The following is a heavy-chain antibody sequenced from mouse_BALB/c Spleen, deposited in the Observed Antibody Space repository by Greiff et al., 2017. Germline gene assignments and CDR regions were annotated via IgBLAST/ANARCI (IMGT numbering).Heavy chain of an antibody. Sequence: VQLQQSGAELVKPGASVKMSCTASGFTFTSYWMHWVKQRPGQGLEWIGYINTSTGCTEYNQKFKDKATLTADKSSSTAYMQLSSLTSEDSAVYYCARLRLRQGHELDYWGQGTLVTVSA. CDR3: ARLRLRQGHELDY. CDR1: GFTFTSYW. J-gene: IGHJ3*01. V-gene: IGHV1S26*01. CDR2: INTSTGCT. D-gene: IGHD2-4*01.